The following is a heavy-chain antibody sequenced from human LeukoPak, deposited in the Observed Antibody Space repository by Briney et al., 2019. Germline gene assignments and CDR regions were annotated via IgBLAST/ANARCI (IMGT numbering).Heavy chain of an antibody. CDR1: GYSFTTYW. J-gene: IGHJ4*02. CDR3: ARAFAPAAPYYFDY. Sequence: GESLKISCKASGYSFTTYWIGWVRQVPGKGLEWVGIIYPADSTAKYSPSFQGQVTISADKSISTAYLQWSSLKASDTAMYYCARAFAPAAPYYFDYWGQGTLVTVSS. D-gene: IGHD2-2*01. V-gene: IGHV5-51*01. CDR2: IYPADSTA.